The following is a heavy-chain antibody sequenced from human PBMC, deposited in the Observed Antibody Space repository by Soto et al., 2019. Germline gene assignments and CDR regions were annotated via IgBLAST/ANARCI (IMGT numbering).Heavy chain of an antibody. CDR1: GYNFPRHW. J-gene: IGHJ4*02. CDR3: AISDGDYVFDH. V-gene: IGHV5-51*01. D-gene: IGHD4-17*01. Sequence: EVQLVQSGPEVKKPGESLNISCKGSGYNFPRHWVAWVRQMPGKGLEWMGVIYAGDSDTRFSPSFQGQVTMSVDKSTSTAYLQLSSLKASHTAMYYCAISDGDYVFDHCGQGTLVIVSS. CDR2: IYAGDSDT.